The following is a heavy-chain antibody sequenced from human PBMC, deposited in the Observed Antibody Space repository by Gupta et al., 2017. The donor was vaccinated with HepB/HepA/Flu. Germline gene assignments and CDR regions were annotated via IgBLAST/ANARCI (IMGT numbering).Heavy chain of an antibody. Sequence: IGEINHGGSTNYNPSLKSRVTISVDTSKNQFSLKVNSVTAADTAVYYCARETSMVRGAMDVWGKGTTVTVSS. J-gene: IGHJ6*03. V-gene: IGHV4-34*01. CDR3: ARETSMVRGAMDV. D-gene: IGHD3-10*01. CDR2: INHGGST.